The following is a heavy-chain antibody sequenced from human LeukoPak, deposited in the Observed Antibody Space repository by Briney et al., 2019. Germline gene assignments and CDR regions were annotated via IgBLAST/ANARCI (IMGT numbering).Heavy chain of an antibody. Sequence: SETLSLTCSVSGGSISSSGHYWGWIRQPPGKGLEWIGSIYYSGSTHYNPSLKSRVTISADTSKNQFSLKLTSVTAADTAVYFCDSGASFEAFDIWGRGTMVTVSS. CDR1: GGSISSSGHY. CDR3: DSGASFEAFDI. V-gene: IGHV4-39*01. CDR2: IYYSGST. D-gene: IGHD2-15*01. J-gene: IGHJ3*02.